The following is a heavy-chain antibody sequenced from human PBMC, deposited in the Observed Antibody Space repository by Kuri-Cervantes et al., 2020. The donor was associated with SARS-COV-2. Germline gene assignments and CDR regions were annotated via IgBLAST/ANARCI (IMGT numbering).Heavy chain of an antibody. Sequence: LSLTCAASGFTFSSYAMHWVRQAPGKGLEWVAVISYEGSNKYYADSGKGRFTISRDNSQNTLYLHMKRLRGEDTAMYYCAKDRVGVQDFWGQGTLVTVYS. CDR1: GFTFSSYA. J-gene: IGHJ4*02. V-gene: IGHV3-30-3*01. CDR2: ISYEGSNK. D-gene: IGHD2-21*01. CDR3: AKDRVGVQDF.